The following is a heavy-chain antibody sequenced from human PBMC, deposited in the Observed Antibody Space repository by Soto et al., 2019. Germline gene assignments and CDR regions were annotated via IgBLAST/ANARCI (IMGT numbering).Heavy chain of an antibody. CDR3: ARYRSLDP. D-gene: IGHD3-16*02. J-gene: IGHJ5*02. V-gene: IGHV3-7*03. CDR1: GFILRNYW. CDR2: IKEDGSEK. Sequence: PGGSLRLSCADSGFILRNYWMSWVRQAPGMGLQWVASIKEDGSEKYYVGPVKGRFTISRENAKNPLYLQMNSLRAEDTAVYYCARYRSLDPWGQGILVTVSS.